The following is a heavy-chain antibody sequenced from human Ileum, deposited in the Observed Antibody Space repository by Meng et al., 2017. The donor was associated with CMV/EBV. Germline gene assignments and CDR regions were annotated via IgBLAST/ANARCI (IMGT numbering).Heavy chain of an antibody. CDR3: ARGVVDAYPAFYFDY. CDR1: EYSLIDYF. J-gene: IGHJ4*02. CDR2: INPDTGAT. V-gene: IGHV1-2*02. D-gene: IGHD2-21*01. Sequence: SEYSLIDYFIHWVRQAPGQGLEWMGWINPDTGATHYAQKFQGRVAMTGDTSISTAFMELSGLKSDDAAVYYCARGVVDAYPAFYFDYWGQGALVTVSS.